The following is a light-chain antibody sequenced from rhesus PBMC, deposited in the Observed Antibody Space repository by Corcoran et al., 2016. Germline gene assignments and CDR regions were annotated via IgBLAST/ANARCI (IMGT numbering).Light chain of an antibody. CDR1: QGISTW. Sequence: DIQMTQSPSSLSASVGDRVTITCQASQGISTWLAWYQQKPGKAPNLLIHAATSLQSGVPSSFSGSGSGTECTLTISSLQPEDFATYYGQQHNSNPYSFGQGTKVEIK. CDR2: AAT. CDR3: QQHNSNPYS. V-gene: IGKV1-33*02. J-gene: IGKJ2*01.